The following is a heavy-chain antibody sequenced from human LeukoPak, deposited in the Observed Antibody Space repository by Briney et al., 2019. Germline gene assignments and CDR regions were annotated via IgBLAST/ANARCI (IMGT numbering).Heavy chain of an antibody. CDR2: INAGNGNT. Sequence: ASVKVSCKASGYTFTSYAMHWVRQAPGQRLEWMGWINAGNGNTKYSQEFQGRVTITRDTSASTAYMELSSLRSEDMAVYYCARDARTYGDSVNWFDPWGQGTLVTVSS. V-gene: IGHV1-3*03. CDR1: GYTFTSYA. J-gene: IGHJ5*02. D-gene: IGHD4-17*01. CDR3: ARDARTYGDSVNWFDP.